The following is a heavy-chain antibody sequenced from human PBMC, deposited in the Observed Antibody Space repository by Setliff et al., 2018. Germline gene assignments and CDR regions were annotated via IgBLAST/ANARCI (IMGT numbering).Heavy chain of an antibody. Sequence: SETLSLTCTVSGDSISDASIMAWIRQPPGKGLEFIGYVFPNGATKYDPSLKSRLTISVDTSKDQFSLKLTSLTAADTAVYFCAKGGTYRYFDYWGQGTLVTVSS. CDR3: AKGGTYRYFDY. V-gene: IGHV4-59*01. D-gene: IGHD2-15*01. CDR1: GDSISDAS. J-gene: IGHJ4*02. CDR2: VFPNGAT.